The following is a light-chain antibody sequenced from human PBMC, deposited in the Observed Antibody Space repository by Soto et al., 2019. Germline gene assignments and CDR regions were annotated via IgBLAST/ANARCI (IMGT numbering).Light chain of an antibody. CDR3: QAYDYSLTASV. V-gene: IGLV1-40*01. Sequence: QSILTQPPSVSGAPGQRVTISCTGSSSNIGASYDVHWYQQIPGAAPKLLIYRDIYRPSGVPERFSGSKSGTSASLAITGLQAEDEADYYCQAYDYSLTASVFGGGTKLTVL. J-gene: IGLJ3*02. CDR1: SSNIGASYD. CDR2: RDI.